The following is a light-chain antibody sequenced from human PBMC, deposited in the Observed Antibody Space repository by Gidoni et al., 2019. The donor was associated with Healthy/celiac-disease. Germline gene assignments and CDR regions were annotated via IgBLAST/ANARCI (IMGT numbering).Light chain of an antibody. CDR2: WAS. CDR3: QQYYSSPLT. CDR1: QSVLYNSDNKNY. J-gene: IGKJ4*01. V-gene: IGKV4-1*01. Sequence: DIVMTQSPDSLAVSLGVRATINCKSSQSVLYNSDNKNYLAWYQQKAGQPPKVLIYWASTRESGVPDRFSGSGSGTDFTLTISSLQAEDVAVYYCQQYYSSPLTFGGGTKVEIK.